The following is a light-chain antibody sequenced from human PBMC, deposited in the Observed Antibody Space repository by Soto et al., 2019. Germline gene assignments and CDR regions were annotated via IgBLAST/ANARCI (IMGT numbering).Light chain of an antibody. V-gene: IGLV1-44*01. Sequence: QSVLTQPPSTSGTPGQRVSISCSGSNSNIGTNTVNWYQQLPRMAPKLLIYNNNQRPSGVPDRFSGSKSGTSASLAISGLQSEDEADYYCAAWDDSLSGHVVFGGGTKVTVL. CDR1: NSNIGTNT. J-gene: IGLJ2*01. CDR3: AAWDDSLSGHVV. CDR2: NNN.